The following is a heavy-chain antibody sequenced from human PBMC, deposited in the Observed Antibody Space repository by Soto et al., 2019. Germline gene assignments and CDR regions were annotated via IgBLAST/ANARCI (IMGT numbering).Heavy chain of an antibody. D-gene: IGHD6-13*01. CDR1: ESTVSAYY. CDR3: ATGQQVRVADN. J-gene: IGHJ3*02. Sequence: QVQLLESGGGLVRPGGSLRLSCSASESTVSAYYMAWIRQAPGKGLEWISYISGDSRYINYADSVKGRFTISRDNAKNSLYLHMNALTVEESDFYFCATGQQVRVADNWGQGTMVTVSS. CDR2: ISGDSRYI. V-gene: IGHV3-11*03.